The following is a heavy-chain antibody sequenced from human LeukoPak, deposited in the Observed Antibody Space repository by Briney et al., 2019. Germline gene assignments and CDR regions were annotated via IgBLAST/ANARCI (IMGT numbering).Heavy chain of an antibody. J-gene: IGHJ5*02. CDR1: GFTFSSYG. Sequence: GGSLRFSCAASGFTFSSYGMSWVRQAPGKGLEWVSAIGGSGDKTYYADSVKGRFTISRDNSKNTLHLQMNSLRAEDTAIYYCTKAPAGPEYSSSWKFGYNWFDPWGQGTLVTVSS. V-gene: IGHV3-23*01. CDR3: TKAPAGPEYSSSWKFGYNWFDP. CDR2: IGGSGDKT. D-gene: IGHD6-13*01.